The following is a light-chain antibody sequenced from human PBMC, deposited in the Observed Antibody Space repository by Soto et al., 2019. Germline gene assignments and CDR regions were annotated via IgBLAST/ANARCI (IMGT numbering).Light chain of an antibody. CDR1: SSNIGAGYD. CDR3: QSYDSSLSGRVV. J-gene: IGLJ2*01. Sequence: QSVLTQPPSVSGAPGQRVTISCTGSSSNIGAGYDVHWYQQLPGTAPKLLIYGNSNRPSGVPDRFSGSKSGASASLAITGLQAEEEADDYCQSYDSSLSGRVVFGGGTKVTVL. CDR2: GNS. V-gene: IGLV1-40*01.